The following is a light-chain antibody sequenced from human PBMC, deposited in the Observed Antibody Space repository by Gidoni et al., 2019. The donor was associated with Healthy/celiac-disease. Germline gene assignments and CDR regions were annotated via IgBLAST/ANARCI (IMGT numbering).Light chain of an antibody. Sequence: DIQMPQSPSTLSASVGDRVTITCRASQSISSWLAWYQQKPGKAPKLLIYDASSLESGVPSRFSGSGSGTEFTLTISSLQPDDFATYYCQQYNSSSRTFXXXTKVEIK. CDR3: QQYNSSSRT. CDR1: QSISSW. J-gene: IGKJ1*01. CDR2: DAS. V-gene: IGKV1-5*01.